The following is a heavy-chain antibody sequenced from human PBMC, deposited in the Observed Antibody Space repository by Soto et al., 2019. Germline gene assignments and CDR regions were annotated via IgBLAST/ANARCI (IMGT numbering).Heavy chain of an antibody. CDR3: AKVGPHSSGWYSTYFDY. V-gene: IGHV3-23*01. Sequence: PGGSLRLSCAASGFTFSSYAMSWVRQAPGKGLEWVSAISGSGGSTYYADSVKGRFTISRDNSKNTLYLQMNSLRVEDTAVYYCAKVGPHSSGWYSTYFDYWGQGTLVTVSS. J-gene: IGHJ4*02. D-gene: IGHD6-19*01. CDR2: ISGSGGST. CDR1: GFTFSSYA.